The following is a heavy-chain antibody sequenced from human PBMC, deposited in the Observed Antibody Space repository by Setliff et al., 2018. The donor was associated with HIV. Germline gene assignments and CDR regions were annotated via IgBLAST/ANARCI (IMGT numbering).Heavy chain of an antibody. CDR3: ARGKRYCTNTTCNGGRVWDS. CDR2: INHSGNT. V-gene: IGHV4-34*01. CDR1: GGSLSGYY. D-gene: IGHD2-2*01. Sequence: SETMSLTCAVYGGSLSGYYWTWVRQSPGKGLEWIGDINHSGNTHYSPSLKNRVTLSIDTSKNQFSLKLKSVAAADTAVYYCARGKRYCTNTTCNGGRVWDSWGQGTLVTVSS. J-gene: IGHJ4*02.